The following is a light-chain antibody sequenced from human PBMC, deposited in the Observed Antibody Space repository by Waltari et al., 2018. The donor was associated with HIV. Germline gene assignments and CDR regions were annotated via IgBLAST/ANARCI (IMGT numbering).Light chain of an antibody. V-gene: IGKV1-39*01. Sequence: DIQMTQSPSSLSASLGDRVIITCRSSQTISTYVNWYQQKPGRAPNLLIYAASTLHDGVASRFSGCGSGTEFNLTINSLQVEDFAVYYCQQSYSGLTFGPGTKVDV. CDR1: QTISTY. CDR2: AAS. CDR3: QQSYSGLT. J-gene: IGKJ3*01.